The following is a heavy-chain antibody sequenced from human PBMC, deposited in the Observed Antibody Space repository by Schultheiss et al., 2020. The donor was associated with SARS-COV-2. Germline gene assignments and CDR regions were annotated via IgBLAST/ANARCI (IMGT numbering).Heavy chain of an antibody. CDR1: GGSISSGSYY. V-gene: IGHV4-61*01. Sequence: SETLSLTCTVSGGSISSGSYYWSWIRQPPGKGLEWIGYIHHSGSTNYNPSLRSRVTMSVGASKNQFSLKLSSVTAADTAVYYCARDAYYYDSRGGYYYYYGMDVWGQGTTVTVSS. CDR2: IHHSGST. CDR3: ARDAYYYDSRGGYYYYYGMDV. J-gene: IGHJ6*02. D-gene: IGHD3-22*01.